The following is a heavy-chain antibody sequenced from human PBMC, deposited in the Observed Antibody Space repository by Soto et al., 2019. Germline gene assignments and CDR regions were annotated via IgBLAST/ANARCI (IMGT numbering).Heavy chain of an antibody. V-gene: IGHV3-30*18. CDR2: ISYDGSNK. CDR1: GFTFSSYG. Sequence: QVQLVESGGGVVQPGRSLRLSCAASGFTFSSYGMHWVRQAPGKGLEWVAVISYDGSNKYYADSVKGRFTISRDNSKNTLYLQMNSLRAEDTAVYYCAKDLGVGTYGMDVWGQGPTVNVSS. CDR3: AKDLGVGTYGMDV. J-gene: IGHJ6*02. D-gene: IGHD1-26*01.